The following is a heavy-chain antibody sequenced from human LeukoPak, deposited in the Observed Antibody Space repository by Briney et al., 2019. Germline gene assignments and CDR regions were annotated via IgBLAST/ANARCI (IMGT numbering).Heavy chain of an antibody. J-gene: IGHJ4*02. CDR3: ATDNYGKDY. D-gene: IGHD5-18*01. V-gene: IGHV1-2*06. CDR2: INPDSGGT. CDR1: GYTFTGYY. Sequence: GASVKVSCKASGYTFTGYYVYWLRQAPGQGLEWMGRINPDSGGTNYAQKFQGRVTMTRDTSISTAYMELSRLRSDDTAVYYCATDNYGKDYCGQGTLVTVSS.